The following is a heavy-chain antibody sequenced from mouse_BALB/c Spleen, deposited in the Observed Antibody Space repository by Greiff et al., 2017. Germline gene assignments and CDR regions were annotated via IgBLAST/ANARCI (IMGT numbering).Heavy chain of an antibody. D-gene: IGHD2-3*01. V-gene: IGHV1S81*02. Sequence: QVQLKQPGAELVKPGASVKLSCKASGYTFTSYYMYWVKQRPGQGLEWIGGINPSNGGTNFNEKFKSKATLTVDKSSSTAYMQLSSLTSEDSAVYYCTRGGWLTWFAYWGQGTLVTVSA. CDR2: INPSNGGT. CDR1: GYTFTSYY. J-gene: IGHJ3*01. CDR3: TRGGWLTWFAY.